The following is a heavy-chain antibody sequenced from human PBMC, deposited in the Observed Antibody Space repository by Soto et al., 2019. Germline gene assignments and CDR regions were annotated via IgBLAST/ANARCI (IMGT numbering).Heavy chain of an antibody. D-gene: IGHD5-12*01. V-gene: IGHV1-46*01. Sequence: GASVKVSCQASGYTFTSYYMHWVRQTHGQGLEWMGIINPSGGSTSYAQKFQGRVTMTRDTSTSTVYMELSSLRSEDTAVYYCARGMADIVATIRVGGFDYWGQGTLVTVSS. CDR2: INPSGGST. CDR1: GYTFTSYY. CDR3: ARGMADIVATIRVGGFDY. J-gene: IGHJ4*02.